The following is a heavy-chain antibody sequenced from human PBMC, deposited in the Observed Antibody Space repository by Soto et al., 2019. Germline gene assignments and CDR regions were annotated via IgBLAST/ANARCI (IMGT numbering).Heavy chain of an antibody. J-gene: IGHJ4*02. CDR2: IYTSGST. D-gene: IGHD3-16*02. Sequence: KTSETLSLTCTVSGGSISSYYWSWIRQPAGKGLEWIGRIYTSGSTNYNPSLKSRVTMSVDTSKNQFSLKLSSVTAADTAVYYCARTVSVMITFGGVIDLGLFDYWGQGTLVTVSS. V-gene: IGHV4-4*07. CDR1: GGSISSYY. CDR3: ARTVSVMITFGGVIDLGLFDY.